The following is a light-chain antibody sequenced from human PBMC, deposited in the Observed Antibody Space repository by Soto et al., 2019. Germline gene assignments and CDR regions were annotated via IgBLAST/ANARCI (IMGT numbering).Light chain of an antibody. CDR2: IND. Sequence: QPVLTQPPSASGTPGQTVTISCSGSSSNIGSNYVYWYQHLPGTAPKLLIFINDRRPSGVPERFSGSKSVTSASLAISGLRSEDEGDYYWAAWDDSLSGSYVFGTGTKLTVL. CDR3: AAWDDSLSGSYV. J-gene: IGLJ1*01. CDR1: SSNIGSNY. V-gene: IGLV1-47*02.